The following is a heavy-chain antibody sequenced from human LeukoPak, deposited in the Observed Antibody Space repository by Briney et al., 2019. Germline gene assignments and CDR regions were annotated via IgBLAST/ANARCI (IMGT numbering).Heavy chain of an antibody. CDR1: RGSFSGYY. V-gene: IGHV4-34*01. CDR2: INHSGST. J-gene: IGHJ5*02. Sequence: SETLSLTCAVYRGSFSGYYWSWIRQPPGKGLEWIGEINHSGSTNYNPSLKSRVTISVDTSKNQFSLKLSSVTAADTAVYYCAREVDAAAAYNWFDPWGQGTLVTVSS. D-gene: IGHD2-2*01. CDR3: AREVDAAAAYNWFDP.